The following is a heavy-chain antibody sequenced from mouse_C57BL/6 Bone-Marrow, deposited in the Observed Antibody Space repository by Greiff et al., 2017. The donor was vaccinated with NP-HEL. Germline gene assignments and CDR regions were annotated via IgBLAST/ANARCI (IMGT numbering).Heavy chain of an antibody. D-gene: IGHD2-4*01. CDR3: ANDYDY. Sequence: QVQLKESGAELVKPGASVKMSCKASGYTFTSYWITWVKQRPGQGLEWIGDIYPGSGSTNYNEKFKSKATLTVDTSSSTAYMQLSSLTSEDSAVYYCANDYDYWGQGTTLTVSS. J-gene: IGHJ2*01. CDR2: IYPGSGST. CDR1: GYTFTSYW. V-gene: IGHV1-55*01.